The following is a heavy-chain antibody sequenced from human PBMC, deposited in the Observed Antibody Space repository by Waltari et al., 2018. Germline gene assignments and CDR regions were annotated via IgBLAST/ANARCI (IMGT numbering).Heavy chain of an antibody. D-gene: IGHD1-26*01. CDR3: ARGKAEPHPRSIDY. V-gene: IGHV4-34*01. J-gene: IGHJ4*02. CDR1: GGYFSGYY. Sequence: QVQLQQWGAGLLKTSETLSFTCAVYGGYFSGYYWSGIRQPPGKGLEWIGEINHRGSTNYLPSLKSRVTISVDTSKNQFSLKLSSVTAADTAVYYCARGKAEPHPRSIDYWGQGTLVTVSS. CDR2: INHRGST.